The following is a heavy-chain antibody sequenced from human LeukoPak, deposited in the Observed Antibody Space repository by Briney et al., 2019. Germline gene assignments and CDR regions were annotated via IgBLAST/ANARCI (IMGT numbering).Heavy chain of an antibody. V-gene: IGHV4-39*01. CDR2: IYYSGST. CDR3: ARGIIAVAGPRFDY. J-gene: IGHJ4*02. CDR1: GGSISSYY. Sequence: PSETLSLTCSVSGGSISSYYWNWIRQPPGKGLEWIGSIYYSGSTYYNPSLKSRVTISVDTSKNQFSLKLSSVTAADTAVYYCARGIIAVAGPRFDYWGQGTLVTVSS. D-gene: IGHD6-19*01.